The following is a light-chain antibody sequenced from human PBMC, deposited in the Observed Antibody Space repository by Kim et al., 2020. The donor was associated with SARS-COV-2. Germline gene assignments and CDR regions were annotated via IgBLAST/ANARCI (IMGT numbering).Light chain of an antibody. V-gene: IGLV3-9*01. CDR1: DIGSKN. J-gene: IGLJ2*01. CDR3: QVWDSSTVV. Sequence: VALGQTARITCGGNDIGSKNVHWYQQKPGQAPVLVIYRDGNRPSGIPERISGSNSGNTATLTISRAQAGDEADYYCQVWDSSTVVFGGGTKLTVL. CDR2: RDG.